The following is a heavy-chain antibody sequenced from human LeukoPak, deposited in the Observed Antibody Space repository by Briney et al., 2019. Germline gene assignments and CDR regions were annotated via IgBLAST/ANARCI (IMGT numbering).Heavy chain of an antibody. CDR1: GFTFSSYG. V-gene: IGHV3-23*01. CDR2: ISGSGSST. J-gene: IGHJ4*02. CDR3: AKGRAGNYYYDSSDY. D-gene: IGHD3-22*01. Sequence: GGTLRLSCAAPGFTFSSYGMSWVRQAPAKGVDGVSAISGSGSSTYYAASVKGRFTISRDNSKNTLYLQMNSLRAEGTAVYYCAKGRAGNYYYDSSDYWGQGTLVTVSS.